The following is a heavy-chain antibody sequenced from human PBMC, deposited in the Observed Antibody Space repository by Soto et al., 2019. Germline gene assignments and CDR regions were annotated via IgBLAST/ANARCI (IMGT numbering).Heavy chain of an antibody. D-gene: IGHD6-13*01. CDR2: ISSSSSYI. J-gene: IGHJ6*02. CDR3: ARSAQYSSSWYPYYYYGMDV. Sequence: PGGSLRLSCAASGFTFSSYSMNWVRQAPGKGLEWVSSISSSSSYIYYADSVKGRFTISRDNAKNSLYLQMNSLRAEDTAVYYFARSAQYSSSWYPYYYYGMDVWGQGTTVTVSS. V-gene: IGHV3-21*01. CDR1: GFTFSSYS.